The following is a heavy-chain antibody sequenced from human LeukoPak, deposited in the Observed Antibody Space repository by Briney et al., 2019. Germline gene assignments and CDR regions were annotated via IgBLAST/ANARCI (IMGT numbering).Heavy chain of an antibody. CDR3: ARGRRGRITIFGVGNYFDY. Sequence: SETLSLTCTVSGGSISSYYWSWIRQPAGKGLEWIGEINHSGSTNYNPSLKSRVTISVDTSKNQFSLKLSSVTAADTAVYYCARGRRGRITIFGVGNYFDYWGQGTLVTVSS. V-gene: IGHV4-34*01. CDR1: GGSISSYY. CDR2: INHSGST. D-gene: IGHD3-3*01. J-gene: IGHJ4*02.